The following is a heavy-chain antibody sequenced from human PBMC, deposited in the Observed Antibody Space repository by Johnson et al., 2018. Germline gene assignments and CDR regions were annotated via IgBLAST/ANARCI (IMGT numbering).Heavy chain of an antibody. CDR1: GFTFSSYS. V-gene: IGHV3-21*01. D-gene: IGHD1-26*01. CDR3: ARDIVGAISYYYGMDV. CDR2: ISSSSSYI. J-gene: IGHJ6*02. Sequence: VQLVESGGGLVKPGGSLRLSCAASGFTFSSYSMNWVRQAPGKGLEWVSSISSSSSYIYYADSVKGRFTISRDNAKNSLYLQMNSLRAEDTAVYYCARDIVGAISYYYGMDVWAQGTTVTVSS.